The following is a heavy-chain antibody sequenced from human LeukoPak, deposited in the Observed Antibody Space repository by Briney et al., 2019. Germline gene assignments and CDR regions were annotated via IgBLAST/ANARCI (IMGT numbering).Heavy chain of an antibody. D-gene: IGHD2-15*01. J-gene: IGHJ4*02. CDR1: GYSFREYW. CDR3: ARLSGVLIDY. CDR2: IYPDDSDI. V-gene: IGHV5-51*01. Sequence: HGESLKISCKGSGYSFREYWIGWVRQLPGKGLEWMGIIYPDDSDIRYSPSFQGHVTISADKSISTAYLQWSSLKASDTAIYYCARLSGVLIDYWGQGTLVTVSS.